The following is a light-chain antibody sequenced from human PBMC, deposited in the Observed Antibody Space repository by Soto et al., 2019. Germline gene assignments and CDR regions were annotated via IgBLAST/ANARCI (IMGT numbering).Light chain of an antibody. CDR1: SGHSSYA. CDR3: QTWGTGIHGV. J-gene: IGLJ3*02. CDR2: LNSDGSH. Sequence: QSVLTQSPSASASLGASVKLTCTLISGHSSYAIAWHQQQPEKGPRYLMKLNSDGSHSKGDGIPDRFSGSSSGAERYLTISSLQSEDEADYYCQTWGTGIHGVVGGGTKLTVL. V-gene: IGLV4-69*01.